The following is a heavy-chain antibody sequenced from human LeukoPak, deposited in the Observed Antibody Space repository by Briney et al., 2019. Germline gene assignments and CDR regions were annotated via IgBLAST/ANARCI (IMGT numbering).Heavy chain of an antibody. CDR1: GFTFSSYS. CDR3: ASGGIGSSWYYYYYYGMDV. V-gene: IGHV3-48*02. D-gene: IGHD6-13*01. Sequence: GGSLRLSCAASGFTFSSYSMNWVRQAPGKGLEWVSYISSSSSTIYYADSVKGRFAISRDNAKNSLYLQMNSLRDEDTAVYYCASGGIGSSWYYYYYYGMDVWGQGTTVTVSS. CDR2: ISSSSSTI. J-gene: IGHJ6*02.